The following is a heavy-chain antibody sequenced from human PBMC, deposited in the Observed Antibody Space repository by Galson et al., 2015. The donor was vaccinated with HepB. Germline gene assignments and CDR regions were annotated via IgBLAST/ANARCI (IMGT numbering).Heavy chain of an antibody. J-gene: IGHJ4*02. CDR3: ARTSSGYYYGDY. V-gene: IGHV1-2*06. Sequence: CKASGYTFTGSYMHWVRQAPGQGLEWMGRINPNSGGTNYAQKFQGRVTMTRDTSISTAYMELSRLRSDDTAVYYCARTSSGYYYGDYWGQGTLVTVSS. CDR2: INPNSGGT. D-gene: IGHD3-22*01. CDR1: GYTFTGSY.